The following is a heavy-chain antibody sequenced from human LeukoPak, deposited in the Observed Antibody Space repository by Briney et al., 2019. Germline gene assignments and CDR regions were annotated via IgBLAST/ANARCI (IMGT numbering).Heavy chain of an antibody. CDR2: ISSNGGRI. Sequence: GGSLRLSCSASGFTFSGYAMHWVRQAPGKGLEHVSAISSNGGRIYYADSVKGRFTISRDNAKNTLHLQLSSLRAEDMAVYYCAKVRYGGNSGFDSWGQGTLVTVSS. CDR3: AKVRYGGNSGFDS. J-gene: IGHJ4*02. V-gene: IGHV3-64D*06. D-gene: IGHD4-23*01. CDR1: GFTFSGYA.